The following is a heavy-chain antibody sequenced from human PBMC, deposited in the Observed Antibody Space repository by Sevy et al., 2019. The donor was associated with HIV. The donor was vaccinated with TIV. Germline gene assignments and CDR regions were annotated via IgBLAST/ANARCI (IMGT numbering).Heavy chain of an antibody. CDR1: GYTFTGYY. Sequence: ASVKVSCKASGYTFTGYYMHWVRQAPGQGLEWMGWINPNSGGTNYAQKFQGRVTMTRDTSISTAYMELGRLISDDTAVYYCARVDRGGGPWYFDYWGQGTLVTVSS. CDR2: INPNSGGT. D-gene: IGHD3-10*01. J-gene: IGHJ4*02. V-gene: IGHV1-2*02. CDR3: ARVDRGGGPWYFDY.